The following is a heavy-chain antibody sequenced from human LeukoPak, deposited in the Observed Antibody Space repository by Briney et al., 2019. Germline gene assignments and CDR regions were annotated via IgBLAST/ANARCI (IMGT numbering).Heavy chain of an antibody. CDR3: ARGGITMVRGVIITPTCFDY. Sequence: GGSLRLSCAASGFTFSSYGMHWVRQAPGKGLEWVAVIWYDGSNKYYADSVKGRFTISRDNSKNTLYLQMNSLRAEDTAVYYCARGGITMVRGVIITPTCFDYWGQGTLVTVSS. D-gene: IGHD3-10*01. CDR2: IWYDGSNK. CDR1: GFTFSSYG. V-gene: IGHV3-33*01. J-gene: IGHJ4*02.